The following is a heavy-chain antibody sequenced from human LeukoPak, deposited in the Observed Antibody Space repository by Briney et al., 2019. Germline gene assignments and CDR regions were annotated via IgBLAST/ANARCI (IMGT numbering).Heavy chain of an antibody. CDR2: TDPEDGET. J-gene: IGHJ4*02. D-gene: IGHD6-6*01. CDR3: AGGPPGQLYDY. Sequence: ASVKVSCKVSGSSLTESSLHWVRQATGKGLQWMGGTDPEDGETSYAQKFQGRVTMTEDTSTDTAYMELSSLRSEDTAVYYCAGGPPGQLYDYWGQGTLVTVSS. CDR1: GSSLTESS. V-gene: IGHV1-24*01.